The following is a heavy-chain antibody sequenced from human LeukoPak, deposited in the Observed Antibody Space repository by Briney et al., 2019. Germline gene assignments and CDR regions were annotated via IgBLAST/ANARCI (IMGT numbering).Heavy chain of an antibody. CDR2: ISSSSSYI. J-gene: IGHJ3*02. V-gene: IGHV3-21*04. Sequence: SGGSLRLSCAASGFTFSSYSMNWVRQAPGKGLEWVSSISSSSSYIYYADSVKGRFTISRDNSKNTLYLQMNSLRAEDTAVYYCAEVDYYDSSGYYSMGAFDIWGQGTMVTASS. CDR1: GFTFSSYS. D-gene: IGHD3-22*01. CDR3: AEVDYYDSSGYYSMGAFDI.